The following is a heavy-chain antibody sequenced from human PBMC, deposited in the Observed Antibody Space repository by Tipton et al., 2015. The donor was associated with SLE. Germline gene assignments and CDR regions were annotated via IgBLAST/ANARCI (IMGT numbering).Heavy chain of an antibody. CDR2: ISYDGSNK. CDR1: GFTFSSYA. V-gene: IGHV3-30-3*01. D-gene: IGHD1-26*01. J-gene: IGHJ5*02. CDR3: AKDGPPWVGATAAGWFDP. Sequence: SLRLSCAASGFTFSSYAMSWVRQAPGKGLEWVAVISYDGSNKYYADSVKGRFTISRDNSKNTLYLQMNSLRAEDTAVYYCAKDGPPWVGATAAGWFDPWGQGTLVTVSS.